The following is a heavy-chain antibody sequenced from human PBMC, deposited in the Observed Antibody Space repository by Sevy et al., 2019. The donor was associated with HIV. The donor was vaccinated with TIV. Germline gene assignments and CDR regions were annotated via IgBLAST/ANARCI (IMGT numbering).Heavy chain of an antibody. J-gene: IGHJ4*02. V-gene: IGHV3-49*03. CDR2: IRREVYGGTT. D-gene: IGHD4-17*01. CDR3: TRGRRVYADYGVDY. CDR1: GFTFGEYS. Sequence: GGPLRLSCTASGFTFGEYSMSWFRQAPGKGLESVSFIRREVYGGTTEYAASVKGRFTISRDDSISIAYLQMSSLKTEDTAVYYCTRGRRVYADYGVDYWGQGTLVTVSS.